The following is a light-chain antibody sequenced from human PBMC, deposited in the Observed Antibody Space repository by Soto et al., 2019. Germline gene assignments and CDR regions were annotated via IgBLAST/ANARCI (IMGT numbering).Light chain of an antibody. V-gene: IGKV1-39*01. CDR2: GAS. J-gene: IGKJ2*01. CDR1: QTISTY. Sequence: DIQMTQSPSSLSSSVGDIFTITCRSSQTISTYLNWYQQKPGKAPNLLIYGASSLQSGVPSRFGGSGSGTDFTLTISSLQTEDFATYYCQQSYSTPPYTFGQGTKVDI. CDR3: QQSYSTPPYT.